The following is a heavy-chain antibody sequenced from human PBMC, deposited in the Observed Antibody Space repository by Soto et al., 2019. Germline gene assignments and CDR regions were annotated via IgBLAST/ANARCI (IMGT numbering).Heavy chain of an antibody. CDR1: GYTFTSYD. CDR2: MNPNSGNT. J-gene: IGHJ4*02. Sequence: ASVKVSCKTSGYTFTSYDINWVRQATGQGLEWMGWMNPNSGNTGYAQKFQGRVTMTRNTSISTAYMELSSLRSEDTAVYYCARGPPHIVATIEHDYWGQGTLVTVSS. D-gene: IGHD5-12*01. V-gene: IGHV1-8*01. CDR3: ARGPPHIVATIEHDY.